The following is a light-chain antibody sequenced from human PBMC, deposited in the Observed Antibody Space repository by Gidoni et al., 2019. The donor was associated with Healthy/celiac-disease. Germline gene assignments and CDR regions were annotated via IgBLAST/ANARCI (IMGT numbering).Light chain of an antibody. V-gene: IGKV3-20*01. CDR2: GAS. Sequence: EIVFTQSPGTLSLSLGERATLSCRASQSVSSSYLAWYQQKPGQAPRLLIYGASSRATGIPDRFSGSGSGTDFTLTISRLEPEDFAVYYCQQYGSSPLTFGGGTKVEIK. J-gene: IGKJ4*01. CDR1: QSVSSSY. CDR3: QQYGSSPLT.